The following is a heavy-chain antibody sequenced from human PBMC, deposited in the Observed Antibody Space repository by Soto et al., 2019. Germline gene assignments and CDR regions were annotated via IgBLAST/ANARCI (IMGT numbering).Heavy chain of an antibody. CDR2: VYYSGST. CDR3: ARLLYDSRGYYYFDY. V-gene: IGHV4-39*01. CDR1: GGSISSSSYY. D-gene: IGHD3-22*01. J-gene: IGHJ4*02. Sequence: SETLSLTCTVSGGSISSSSYYWGWIRQPPGKGLEWIGSVYYSGSTYDNPSLKSRTTLSVDRSKSQFSLKLTSVTAADTAVYYCARLLYDSRGYYYFDYWGQGTLVTVSS.